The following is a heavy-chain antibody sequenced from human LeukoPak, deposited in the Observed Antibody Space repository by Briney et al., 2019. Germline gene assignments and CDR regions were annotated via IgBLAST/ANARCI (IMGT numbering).Heavy chain of an antibody. V-gene: IGHV4-4*02. CDR3: ARVGGYNYGY. Sequence: PGGSLRLSCAASGFTFSSYEMNWVRQAPGKGLEWIGEIYHSGSTNYNPSLKSRVTISVDKSKNQFSLKLSSVTAADTAVYYCARVGGYNYGYWGQGTLVTVSS. D-gene: IGHD5-24*01. J-gene: IGHJ4*02. CDR2: IYHSGST. CDR1: GFTFSSYEM.